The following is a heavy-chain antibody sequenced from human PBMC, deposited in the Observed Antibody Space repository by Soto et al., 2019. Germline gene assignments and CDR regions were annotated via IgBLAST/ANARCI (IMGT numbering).Heavy chain of an antibody. CDR3: ARDRGYSPDSFEI. D-gene: IGHD5-18*01. CDR2: IGAYDGDT. Sequence: QVQLEQSGAEVKNPGASVKVSCKASGYTFSSHGISWVRQAPGQGLEWMGWIGAYDGDTNYAQNLQGRVTMTTDTPTSTAYMELTSLRSDDTAMYYCARDRGYSPDSFEIWGQGTMVIVNS. J-gene: IGHJ3*02. V-gene: IGHV1-18*01. CDR1: GYTFSSHG.